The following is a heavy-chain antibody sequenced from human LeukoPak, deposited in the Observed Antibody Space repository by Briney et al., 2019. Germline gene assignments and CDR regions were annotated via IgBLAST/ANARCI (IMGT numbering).Heavy chain of an antibody. CDR2: IKQEGSDK. V-gene: IGHV3-7*01. CDR3: ARWGDYYGSGSPNDAFDI. D-gene: IGHD3-10*01. CDR1: GFIFSSNW. Sequence: PGGSLRLSCAASGFIFSSNWMGWVRQAPGKGLEWVANIKQEGSDKYYVDSVKGRFTISRDNAKNSLYLQMNSLRAEDTAVYYCARWGDYYGSGSPNDAFDIWGQGTMVTVSS. J-gene: IGHJ3*02.